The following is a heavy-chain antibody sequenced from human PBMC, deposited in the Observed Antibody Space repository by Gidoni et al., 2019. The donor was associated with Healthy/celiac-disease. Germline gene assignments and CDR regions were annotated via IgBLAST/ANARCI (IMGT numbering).Heavy chain of an antibody. CDR1: GYTCTSYD. Sequence: QVQMVQSGAEVKKHGASGKDSCKASGYTCTSYDMHWVRQAPGQGLEWMGIINPSGGRTSYAQKFQGRVTMTRDTSTSTVYMELSSLRSEDTAVYYCARAARRFSPGRGVLYYGMDVWGQGTTVTVSS. CDR2: INPSGGRT. V-gene: IGHV1-46*01. CDR3: ARAARRFSPGRGVLYYGMDV. J-gene: IGHJ6*02. D-gene: IGHD3-10*01.